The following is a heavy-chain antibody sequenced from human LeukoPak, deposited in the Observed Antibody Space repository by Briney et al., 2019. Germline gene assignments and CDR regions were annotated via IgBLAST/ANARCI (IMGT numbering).Heavy chain of an antibody. V-gene: IGHV3-30*18. CDR2: ISYDGSNQ. J-gene: IGHJ3*02. CDR1: GFIFSSYA. Sequence: PGRSLTLSCAASGFIFSSYAMHWVRQAPGKGLEWVAVISYDGSNQNYADSVKGRFTISRDNSKTALYLQMNNLRAEDTAVYYCVKDLCYYGSGSYSLGAFDMWGQGTMVTVST. CDR3: VKDLCYYGSGSYSLGAFDM. D-gene: IGHD3-10*01.